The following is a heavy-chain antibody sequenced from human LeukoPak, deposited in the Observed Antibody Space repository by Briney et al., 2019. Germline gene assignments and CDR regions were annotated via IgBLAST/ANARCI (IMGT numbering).Heavy chain of an antibody. CDR3: AHLSGEDLAHH. J-gene: IGHJ5*02. CDR1: GFTFSNYP. V-gene: IGHV3-23*01. Sequence: GGSLRLSCAASGFTFSNYPMSWVRQAPSTRLKWVSSSGGSAGDTYYADSVKGRFTISRDNSKNTLFLQMNSLRADDTAIYYCAHLSGEDLAHHWGQGTLVTVSS. CDR2: SGGSAGDT. D-gene: IGHD3-10*01.